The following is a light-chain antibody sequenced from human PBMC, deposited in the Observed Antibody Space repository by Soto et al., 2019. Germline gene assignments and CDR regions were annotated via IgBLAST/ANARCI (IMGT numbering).Light chain of an antibody. CDR2: DVS. CDR3: NSYTSSSTYV. Sequence: QSALTQPASVSGSPGQSITISCTGTTSDVGSYNYVSWYQQHPGKASKLIIYDVSNRPSGVSNRFSGSKSGNTASLTISGLQAEDEADYYCNSYTSSSTYVFGTGTRSPS. V-gene: IGLV2-14*01. J-gene: IGLJ1*01. CDR1: TSDVGSYNY.